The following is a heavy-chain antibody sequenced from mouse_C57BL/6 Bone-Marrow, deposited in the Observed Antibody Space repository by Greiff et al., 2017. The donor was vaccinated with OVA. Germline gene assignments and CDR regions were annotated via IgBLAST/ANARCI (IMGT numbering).Heavy chain of an antibody. CDR1: GFTFSDYY. D-gene: IGHD2-12*01. J-gene: IGHJ2*01. CDR3: ARHGARRGFDY. Sequence: EVQLVESGGGLVQPGGSLKLSCAASGFTFSDYYMYWVRQTPEKRLEWVAYISNGGGSTYYPDTVKGRFTISRDNAKNTLYLQRSRLKSEDTAMYYCARHGARRGFDYWGQGTTLTVSS. V-gene: IGHV5-12*01. CDR2: ISNGGGST.